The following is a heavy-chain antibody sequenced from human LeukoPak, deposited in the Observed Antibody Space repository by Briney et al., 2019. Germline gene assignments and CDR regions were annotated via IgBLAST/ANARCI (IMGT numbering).Heavy chain of an antibody. J-gene: IGHJ4*02. D-gene: IGHD2-15*01. CDR2: INTNTGNP. CDR3: ARDPPLYCSGGSCYSAAYFDY. V-gene: IGHV7-4-1*02. CDR1: GYTFTSYA. Sequence: EASVKVSCKASGYTFTSYAMNWVRQAPGQGLEWMGWINTNTGNPTYAQGFTGRFVFSLDTSVSTAYLQISSLKAEDTAVYYCARDPPLYCSGGSCYSAAYFDYWGQGTLVTVSS.